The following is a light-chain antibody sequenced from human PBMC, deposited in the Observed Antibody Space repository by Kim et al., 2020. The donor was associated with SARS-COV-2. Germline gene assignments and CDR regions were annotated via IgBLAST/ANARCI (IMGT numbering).Light chain of an antibody. CDR2: DVS. CDR1: SSDVGGYNY. V-gene: IGLV2-14*03. J-gene: IGLJ1*01. CDR3: SSYTSSSHNYV. Sequence: QSALTQPASVSGSPGQSITISCTGTSSDVGGYNYVSWYQQHSGKATKLMIYDVSNRPSGVSNRFSGSKSGNTASLTISGLQAEDEADYYCSSYTSSSHNYVFGTGVKVTVL.